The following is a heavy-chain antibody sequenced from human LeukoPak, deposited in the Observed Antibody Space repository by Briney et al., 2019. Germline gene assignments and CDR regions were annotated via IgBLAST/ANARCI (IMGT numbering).Heavy chain of an antibody. Sequence: ASVKVSCKASGYTFTSYGISWVRQAPGQGLEWMGWISAYNGNTNYAQKLQGRVTMTRDTSTSTVYMELSSLRSEDTAVYYCARFMTTVTGFDYWGQGTLVTVSS. V-gene: IGHV1-18*01. J-gene: IGHJ4*02. D-gene: IGHD4-11*01. CDR1: GYTFTSYG. CDR2: ISAYNGNT. CDR3: ARFMTTVTGFDY.